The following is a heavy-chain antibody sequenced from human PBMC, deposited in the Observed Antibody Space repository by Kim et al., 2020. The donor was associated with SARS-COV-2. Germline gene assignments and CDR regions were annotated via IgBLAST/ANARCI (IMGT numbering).Heavy chain of an antibody. D-gene: IGHD3-22*01. CDR3: AREGGFRDSSDSYFDY. CDR1: GFTVSSNY. CDR2: IYSGGST. Sequence: GGSLRLSCAASGFTVSSNYMSWVRQAPGKGLEWVSVIYSGGSTYYADSVKGRFTISRDNSKNTLYLQMNSLRAEDTAVYYCAREGGFRDSSDSYFDYWGQGTLVTVSS. V-gene: IGHV3-53*01. J-gene: IGHJ4*02.